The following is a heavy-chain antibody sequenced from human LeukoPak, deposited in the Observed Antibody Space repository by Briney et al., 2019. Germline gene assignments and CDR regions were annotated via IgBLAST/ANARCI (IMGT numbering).Heavy chain of an antibody. CDR3: AKVIPARGYGGSSFDY. J-gene: IGHJ4*02. D-gene: IGHD4-23*01. CDR1: GFTFSSYA. V-gene: IGHV3-30*04. Sequence: GGSLRLSCAASGFTFSSYAMHWVRQAPGKGLEWVAVISYDGSNKYYADSVKGRFTISRDNSKNTLYLQMNSLRAEDTAVYYCAKVIPARGYGGSSFDYWGQGTLVTVSS. CDR2: ISYDGSNK.